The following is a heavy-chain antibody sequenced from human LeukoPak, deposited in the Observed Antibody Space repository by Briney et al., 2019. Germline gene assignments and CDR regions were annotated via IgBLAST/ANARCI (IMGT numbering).Heavy chain of an antibody. D-gene: IGHD4-4*01. CDR3: AKDSYSKGDY. Sequence: GGSLRLSCVASGFTFSSSWMAWVRQAPGKGLQWVANINHDGSVKNYVGSVKGRFAISRDNAQNSFYLQMNSLETDDTAVYYCAKDSYSKGDYWGQGTLVTVSS. J-gene: IGHJ4*02. CDR2: INHDGSVK. V-gene: IGHV3-7*01. CDR1: GFTFSSSW.